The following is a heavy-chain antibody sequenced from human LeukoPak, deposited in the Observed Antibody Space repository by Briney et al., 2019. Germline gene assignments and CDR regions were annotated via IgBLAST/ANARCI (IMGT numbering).Heavy chain of an antibody. CDR2: INPKSGGT. J-gene: IGHJ1*01. D-gene: IGHD4-23*01. V-gene: IGHV1-2*02. CDR3: AREFVTPTTN. Sequence: ASVKVSCKASGYTFTSYGISWVRQAPGQELEWMGWINPKSGGTYYVQKFQGRVTVTTDTSINTAYMELSSLTSDDTAVYYCAREFVTPTTNWGQGTLVTVSS. CDR1: GYTFTSYG.